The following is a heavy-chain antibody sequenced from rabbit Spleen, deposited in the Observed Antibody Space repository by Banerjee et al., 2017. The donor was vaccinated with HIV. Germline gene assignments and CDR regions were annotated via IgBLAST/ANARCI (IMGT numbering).Heavy chain of an antibody. CDR1: GFDFTSTYY. Sequence: QSLEESGGDLVKPGASLTLTCKGSGFDFTSTYYMCWVGQAPGKGLEWIACIDTSSGNTAYATWAKGRFTISKTSSTTATLQMTSLTAADTATYFCARGEHFSVGFSAFAIYLDLWGQGTLVTV. J-gene: IGHJ4*01. CDR3: ARGEHFSVGFSAFAIYLDL. V-gene: IGHV1S40*01. D-gene: IGHD6-1*01. CDR2: IDTSSGNT.